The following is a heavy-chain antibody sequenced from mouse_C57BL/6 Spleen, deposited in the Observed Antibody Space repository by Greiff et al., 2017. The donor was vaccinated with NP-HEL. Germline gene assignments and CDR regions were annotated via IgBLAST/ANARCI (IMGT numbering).Heavy chain of an antibody. J-gene: IGHJ2*01. CDR2: INPGSGGT. CDR3: AREGIYDGYYGYYFDY. V-gene: IGHV1-54*01. Sequence: QVQLKESGAELVRPGTSVKVSCKASGYAFTNYLIEWVKQRPGQGLEWIGVINPGSGGTNYNEKFKGKATLTADKSSSTAYMQLSSLTSEDSAVYFCAREGIYDGYYGYYFDYWGQGTTLTVAS. D-gene: IGHD2-3*01. CDR1: GYAFTNYL.